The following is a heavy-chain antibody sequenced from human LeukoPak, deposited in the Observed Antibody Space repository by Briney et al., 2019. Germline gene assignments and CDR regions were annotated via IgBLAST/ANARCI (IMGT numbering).Heavy chain of an antibody. D-gene: IGHD2-15*01. CDR2: IIPIFGTA. Sequence: GASVKVSCKASGGTFSSYAISWVRQAPGQGLEWMGGIIPIFGTANYAQKFQGRVTITTDESTSTAYMELSSLRSEDTAVYYCASSHGEPALLLNYYYYMDVWGKGTTVTVSS. CDR3: ASSHGEPALLLNYYYYMDV. CDR1: GGTFSSYA. J-gene: IGHJ6*03. V-gene: IGHV1-69*05.